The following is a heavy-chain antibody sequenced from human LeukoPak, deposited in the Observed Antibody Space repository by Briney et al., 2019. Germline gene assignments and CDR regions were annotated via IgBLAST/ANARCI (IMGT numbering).Heavy chain of an antibody. CDR2: IKQDGSEK. J-gene: IGHJ3*02. Sequence: GESLRLSCTASGFTFSNFWMGWVRQAPGKGLEWVANIKQDGSEKYYVDSVKGRFTISRDNAKNSLYLQMNSLRAEDTAVYYCARASSGPAPDAFDIWGQGTMVTVSS. V-gene: IGHV3-7*01. D-gene: IGHD3-10*01. CDR3: ARASSGPAPDAFDI. CDR1: GFTFSNFW.